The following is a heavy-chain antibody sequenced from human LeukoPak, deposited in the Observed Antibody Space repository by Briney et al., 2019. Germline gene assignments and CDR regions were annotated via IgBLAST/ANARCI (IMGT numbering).Heavy chain of an antibody. V-gene: IGHV1-69*13. D-gene: IGHD3-9*01. CDR1: GGTFSSHA. CDR3: ARGNEVRYFDWPHGGYYYYGMDV. J-gene: IGHJ6*02. CDR2: IIPIFGTA. Sequence: SVKVSCKASGGTFSSHAISWVRQAPGQGLEWMGGIIPIFGTANYAQKFQGRVTITADESTSTAYMGLSSLRSEDTAVYYCARGNEVRYFDWPHGGYYYYGMDVWGQGTTVTVSS.